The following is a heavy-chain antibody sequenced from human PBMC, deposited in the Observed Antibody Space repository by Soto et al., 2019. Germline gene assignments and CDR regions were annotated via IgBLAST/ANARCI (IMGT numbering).Heavy chain of an antibody. CDR1: GFTFSSYA. D-gene: IGHD6-13*01. V-gene: IGHV3-30-3*01. CDR3: ARDGGIASAGNTYYYYYGMDV. CDR2: IPYDGSNK. Sequence: GSLRLSCAASGFTFSSYAMHWVRQAPGKGLEWVAVIPYDGSNKYYADSVKGRFTISRDNSKNTLYLQMNSLRAEDTAVYYCARDGGIASAGNTYYYYYGMDVWGQGTTVTVS. J-gene: IGHJ6*02.